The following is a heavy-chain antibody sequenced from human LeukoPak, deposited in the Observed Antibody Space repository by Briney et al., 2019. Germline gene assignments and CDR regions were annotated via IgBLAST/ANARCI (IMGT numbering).Heavy chain of an antibody. CDR3: ARHGADSNYYYYGMDV. CDR1: GGSISSYY. V-gene: IGHV4-59*08. CDR2: IYNSGST. Sequence: SETLSLTCTVSGGSISSYYWNWIRQPPGKGLEWIGYIYNSGSTNYNPSLKSRVTISVDTSKNQFSLILSSLTAADTAVYYCARHGADSNYYYYGMDVWGQGTTVTVSS. J-gene: IGHJ6*02. D-gene: IGHD3-22*01.